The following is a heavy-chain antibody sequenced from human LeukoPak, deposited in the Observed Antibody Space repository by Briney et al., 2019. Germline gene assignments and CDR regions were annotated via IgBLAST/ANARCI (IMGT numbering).Heavy chain of an antibody. CDR2: ISSSSTYI. J-gene: IGHJ3*02. V-gene: IGHV3-21*01. Sequence: PGGSLRLSCAASGFTFSTYSMNWVRQAPGKGLEWVSSISSSSTYISYADSVKGRFSISRDNAKNSLYLQMNSLRAEDTAVYYCARAIAVAGYAFDIWGQGTMVTVSS. D-gene: IGHD6-13*01. CDR1: GFTFSTYS. CDR3: ARAIAVAGYAFDI.